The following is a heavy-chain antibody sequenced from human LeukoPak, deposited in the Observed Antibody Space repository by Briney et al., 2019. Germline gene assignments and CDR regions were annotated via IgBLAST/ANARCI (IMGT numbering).Heavy chain of an antibody. CDR1: GYTFTGYY. V-gene: IGHV1-69*06. D-gene: IGHD5-12*01. CDR3: ATTSGYSGYDSIYYYYYYMDV. J-gene: IGHJ6*03. CDR2: IIPIFGTA. Sequence: SVKVSCKASGYTFTGYYMHWVRQAPGQGLEWMGGIIPIFGTANYAQKFQGRVTITADKSTSTAYMELSSLRSEDTAVYYCATTSGYSGYDSIYYYYYYMDVWGKGTTVTVSS.